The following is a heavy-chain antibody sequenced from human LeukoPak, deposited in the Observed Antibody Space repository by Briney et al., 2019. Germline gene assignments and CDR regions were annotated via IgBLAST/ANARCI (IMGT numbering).Heavy chain of an antibody. V-gene: IGHV3-23*01. CDR2: VSGSGSST. CDR1: GFIFSSYG. J-gene: IGHJ4*02. D-gene: IGHD3-16*02. CDR3: AKDLIGIAFDY. Sequence: GGSLRLSCAASGFIFSSYGMSWVRQAPGKGLEWVSGVSGSGSSTYHADSVKGRFTISRDNSKNTLYLQMNSLRAEDTAVYYCAKDLIGIAFDYWGQGTLVTASS.